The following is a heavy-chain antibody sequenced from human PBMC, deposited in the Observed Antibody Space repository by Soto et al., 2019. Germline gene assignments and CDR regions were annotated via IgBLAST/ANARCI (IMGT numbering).Heavy chain of an antibody. D-gene: IGHD2-8*02. Sequence: EVQLLESGGGLLQPGGSLRLSCAASGFTFNNYAMTWVRQPPGKGLEWVSTISGSDGSTYYADSVNGRLTISRDNSKNALYLQMSSLRAADTALYDCVKYWTGDTCPGMDVWGQGTTVTVSS. J-gene: IGHJ6*01. CDR1: GFTFNNYA. CDR2: ISGSDGST. V-gene: IGHV3-23*01. CDR3: VKYWTGDTCPGMDV.